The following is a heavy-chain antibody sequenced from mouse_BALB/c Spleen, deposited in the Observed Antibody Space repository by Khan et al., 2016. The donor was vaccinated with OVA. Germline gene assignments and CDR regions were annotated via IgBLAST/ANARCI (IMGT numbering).Heavy chain of an antibody. D-gene: IGHD1-2*01. CDR1: GYTFTDYN. CDR2: IVPNNGDT. V-gene: IGHV1S29*02. Sequence: IQLEQSGPELVKPGASVKISCKASGYTFTDYNMDWVKQRQGESLEWIGHIVPNNGDTGYNQKFKTKATLNVDVSSSTAYMENRSLTSEDSAVLFVSDSGCGSFGYWGQGTLFTVSA. J-gene: IGHJ3*01. CDR3: SDSGCGSFGY.